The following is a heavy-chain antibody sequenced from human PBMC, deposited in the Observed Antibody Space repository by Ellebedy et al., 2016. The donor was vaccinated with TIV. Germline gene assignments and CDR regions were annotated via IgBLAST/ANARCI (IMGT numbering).Heavy chain of an antibody. D-gene: IGHD1-26*01. Sequence: MPSETLSLTCTVSGYSLSSGYFWGWIRQPPGKGLEWIGSIYHSGTTYYNPSLKSRVTISVDTSKNQLSLKLSPVTAADTAVYYCARDRGSVTFDSWGQGTLVTVSS. CDR2: IYHSGTT. CDR1: GYSLSSGYF. CDR3: ARDRGSVTFDS. V-gene: IGHV4-38-2*02. J-gene: IGHJ4*02.